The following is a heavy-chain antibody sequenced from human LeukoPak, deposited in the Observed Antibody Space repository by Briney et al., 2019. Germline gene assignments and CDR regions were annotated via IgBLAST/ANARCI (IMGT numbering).Heavy chain of an antibody. CDR1: GFTFSTYY. CDR3: ARKMKTGDRVGTFDI. Sequence: GGSLRLSCAASGFTFSTYYMNWVRQAPGKGLEWVSFITGSSSYIYYTDSVKGRFTISRDNAKNSLFLQMNSLTAEDTAVYYCARKMKTGDRVGTFDIWGQGTMVTVSS. V-gene: IGHV3-21*01. D-gene: IGHD1-1*01. J-gene: IGHJ3*02. CDR2: ITGSSSYI.